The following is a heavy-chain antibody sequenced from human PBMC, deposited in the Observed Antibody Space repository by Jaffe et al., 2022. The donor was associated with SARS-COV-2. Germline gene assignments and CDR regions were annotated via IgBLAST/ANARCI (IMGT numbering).Heavy chain of an antibody. CDR3: TRDPRDGYGHFDY. CDR2: MFYNGTT. CDR1: GGSISGTNSH. D-gene: IGHD5-12*01. V-gene: IGHV4-31*03. J-gene: IGHJ4*02. Sequence: QVQLQESGPGLVKPSQTLALTYTVSGGSISGTNSHWNWVRQHPGKGLEWIGCMFYNGTTSYNPSLKSRVTISVDTSKNQFSLKLSSVTAADTAVYYCTRDPRDGYGHFDYWGLGTLVTVSS.